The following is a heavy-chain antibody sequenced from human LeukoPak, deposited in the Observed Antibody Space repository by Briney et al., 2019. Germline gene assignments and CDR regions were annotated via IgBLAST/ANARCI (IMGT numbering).Heavy chain of an antibody. J-gene: IGHJ4*02. V-gene: IGHV4-39*01. CDR2: VYYTGTT. CDR1: GASISSSDYS. Sequence: PSETLSLTCTVSGASISSSDYSWGWIRQAPGKGLEWIGGVYYTGTTYSNPSLESRVTMSVDTSKNQFSLTLSSVTAADTAVYYCARQVPASLGAYFDDWGQGTPVTVSS. D-gene: IGHD2-21*01. CDR3: ARQVPASLGAYFDD.